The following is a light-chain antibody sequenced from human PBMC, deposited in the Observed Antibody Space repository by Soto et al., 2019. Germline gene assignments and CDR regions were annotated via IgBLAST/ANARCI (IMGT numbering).Light chain of an antibody. V-gene: IGLV7-43*01. CDR3: LLFYNSIWV. CDR2: STS. Sequence: QTVVTQEPSLTVSPGGTVTLTCASSTGAVTSGYYPNWFQQKPGQAPRSLIYSTSDKQSWTPARFSGSLLGGKAALTVSGVQPEYEAEYYCLLFYNSIWVFGGGTKLTVL. CDR1: TGAVTSGYY. J-gene: IGLJ3*02.